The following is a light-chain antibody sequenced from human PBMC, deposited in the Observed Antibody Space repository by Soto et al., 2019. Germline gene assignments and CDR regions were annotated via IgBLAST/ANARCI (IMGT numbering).Light chain of an antibody. CDR1: QGISSY. CDR3: QQVNTYPYT. V-gene: IGKV1-9*01. CDR2: AAS. J-gene: IGKJ2*01. Sequence: IQLTQSPSSLSASVGDRVTITCRASQGISSYLAWYQQKPGKAPNLLIYAASTLQSGVPSRFSGSGSGTDFTLTTSSLQPEDFATYYCQQVNTYPYTFGQGTNLDIK.